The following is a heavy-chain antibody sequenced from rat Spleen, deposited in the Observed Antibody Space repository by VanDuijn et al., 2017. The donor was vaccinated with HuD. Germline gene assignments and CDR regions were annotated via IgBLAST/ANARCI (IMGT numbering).Heavy chain of an antibody. J-gene: IGHJ4*01. CDR1: GFTFSDYN. Sequence: EVQLVESGGGLVQPGRSLKLSCAASGFTFSDYNMAWVRQAPKKGLEWVATISYDGSSTYYRDSVKGRFTISRDNAKSTLYLQMDSLRSEDTATYYCARHYYSDYVMDAWGQGASVTVSS. V-gene: IGHV5-7*01. CDR2: ISYDGSST. D-gene: IGHD1-1*01. CDR3: ARHYYSDYVMDA.